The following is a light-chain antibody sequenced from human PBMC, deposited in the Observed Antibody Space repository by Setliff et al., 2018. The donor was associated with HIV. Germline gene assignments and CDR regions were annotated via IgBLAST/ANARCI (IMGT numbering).Light chain of an antibody. V-gene: IGLV2-14*02. CDR3: CSWTGSSTLM. CDR1: SSDVGSYNL. CDR2: EVS. Sequence: ALTQPASVSGSPGQSITISCTGTSSDVGSYNLVSWYQQHPGKAPKLMIYEVSKRPSGVSNRFSGSKSGNTASLTISGLQAEDEADYYCCSWTGSSTLMFGTGTKVTVL. J-gene: IGLJ1*01.